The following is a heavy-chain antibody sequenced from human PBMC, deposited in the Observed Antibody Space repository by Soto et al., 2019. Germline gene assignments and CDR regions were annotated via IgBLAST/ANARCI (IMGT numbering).Heavy chain of an antibody. D-gene: IGHD1-26*01. CDR3: ATWRSYSGSYCFDY. CDR1: GGTSHTYT. Sequence: QVQLVQSGAEVKKPGSSVKVSCEAFGGTSHTYTINWVRQAPGQGLEWIGQIIPKYDSVNYAQSFQGRVTISADKSTNTAYMGLSSLRSEDTALYYCATWRSYSGSYCFDYWAREPWSASPQ. CDR2: IIPKYDSV. V-gene: IGHV1-69*06. J-gene: IGHJ4*02.